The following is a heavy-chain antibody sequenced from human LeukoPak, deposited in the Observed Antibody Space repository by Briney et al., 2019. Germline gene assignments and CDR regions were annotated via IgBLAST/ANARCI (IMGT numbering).Heavy chain of an antibody. CDR3: ARLADYDMVFDP. D-gene: IGHD3-22*01. V-gene: IGHV4-34*01. J-gene: IGHJ5*02. CDR2: INHSGST. CDR1: GGSFSGYY. Sequence: PSETLSLTCAVYGGSFSGYYWSWIRQPPGKGLEWIGEINHSGSTNYNPSLKSRVTISVDTSKNQFSLKLSSVTAADTAVYYCARLADYDMVFDPWGQGTLVTVSS.